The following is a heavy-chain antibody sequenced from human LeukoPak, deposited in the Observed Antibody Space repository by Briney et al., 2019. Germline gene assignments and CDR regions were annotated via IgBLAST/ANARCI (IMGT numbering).Heavy chain of an antibody. CDR3: ARATYGDYVY. Sequence: SQTLSLTCTVSGGSISSGGYYWSWIRQHPGKGLEWIGYIYYSGSTHYNPSLKSRVTISVDTSKNQFSLKLSSVTAADTAVYYCARATYGDYVYWGQGTLVTVSS. D-gene: IGHD4-17*01. V-gene: IGHV4-31*03. CDR2: IYYSGST. CDR1: GGSISSGGYY. J-gene: IGHJ4*02.